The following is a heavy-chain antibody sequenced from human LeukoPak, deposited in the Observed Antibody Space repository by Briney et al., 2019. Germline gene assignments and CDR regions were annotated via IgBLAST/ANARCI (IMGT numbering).Heavy chain of an antibody. D-gene: IGHD6-19*01. CDR2: INPNSGGT. Sequence: ASVKVSCKASGYTFTGYYMHWVRQAPGQGFEWMGWINPNSGGTNYAQKFQGRVTMTRDTSISTAYMELSRLRSDDTAVYYCARAADSSGWLRYFDYWGQGTLVTVSS. V-gene: IGHV1-2*02. CDR3: ARAADSSGWLRYFDY. CDR1: GYTFTGYY. J-gene: IGHJ4*02.